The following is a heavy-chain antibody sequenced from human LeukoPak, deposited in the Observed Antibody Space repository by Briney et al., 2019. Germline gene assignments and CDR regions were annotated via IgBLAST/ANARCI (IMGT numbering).Heavy chain of an antibody. CDR2: IIPIFGTA. V-gene: IGHV1-69*05. J-gene: IGHJ6*03. D-gene: IGHD5-12*01. Sequence: SVKVSCKASGGTFTSYAISWVRQAPGQGLEWMGRIIPIFGTANYAQKFQGRVTITTDESTSTAYMELSSLRSEDTAVYYCARVRYGYDFAPYYMDVWGKGTTVTVSS. CDR1: GGTFTSYA. CDR3: ARVRYGYDFAPYYMDV.